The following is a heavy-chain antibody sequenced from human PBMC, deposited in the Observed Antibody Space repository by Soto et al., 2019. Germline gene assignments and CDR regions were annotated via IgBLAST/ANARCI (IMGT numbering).Heavy chain of an antibody. Sequence: QVQLVESGGGVVQPGRSLRLSCAASGFTFSSYGMHWVRQAPGKGLEWVAVISYDGSNKYYADSVKGRFTISRDNSKNTLYLQMNSLRAEDTAVYYCAKALPELYRRYYYDGMDVWGQGTTVTVSS. CDR2: ISYDGSNK. V-gene: IGHV3-30*18. CDR3: AKALPELYRRYYYDGMDV. CDR1: GFTFSSYG. D-gene: IGHD1-26*01. J-gene: IGHJ6*02.